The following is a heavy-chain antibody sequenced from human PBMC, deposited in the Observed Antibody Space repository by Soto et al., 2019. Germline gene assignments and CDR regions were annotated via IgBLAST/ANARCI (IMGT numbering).Heavy chain of an antibody. CDR2: IYYSGST. CDR3: ARFIAAAGSLFWFDP. CDR1: GGSISSYY. Sequence: SETLSLTCTVSGGSISSYYWSWIRQPPGKGLEWIGYIYYSGSTNYNPSLKSRVTISVDTSKNQFSLKLSSVTAADTAVYYCARFIAAAGSLFWFDPWGQGTLVTVSS. V-gene: IGHV4-59*01. J-gene: IGHJ5*02. D-gene: IGHD6-13*01.